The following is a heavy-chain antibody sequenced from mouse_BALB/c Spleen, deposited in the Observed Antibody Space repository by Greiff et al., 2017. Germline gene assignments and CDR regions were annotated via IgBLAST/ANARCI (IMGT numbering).Heavy chain of an antibody. CDR1: GFTFSSYG. Sequence: EVKVVESGGGLVQPGGSLKLSCAASGFTFSSYGMSWVRQTPDKRLELVATINSNGGSTYYPDSVKGRFTISRDNAKNTLYLQMSSLKSEDTAMYYCARDGYYYGSSYVGYYFDYWGQGTTLTVSS. D-gene: IGHD1-1*01. J-gene: IGHJ2*01. V-gene: IGHV5-6-3*01. CDR3: ARDGYYYGSSYVGYYFDY. CDR2: INSNGGST.